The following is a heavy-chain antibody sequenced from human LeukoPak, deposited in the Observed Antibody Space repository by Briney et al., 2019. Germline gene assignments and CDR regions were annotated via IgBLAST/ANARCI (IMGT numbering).Heavy chain of an antibody. CDR2: IYSGST. Sequence: SETLSLTCSVSDASITSSYWSWIRQTPGKGLEWIGNIYSGSTNYNPSFESRVTVSLDTSKNQISLALTSVTAADTALYYCARDGYGSGSYGWFDPWGQGTLVTVSS. D-gene: IGHD3-10*01. J-gene: IGHJ5*02. CDR1: DASITSSY. V-gene: IGHV4-59*01. CDR3: ARDGYGSGSYGWFDP.